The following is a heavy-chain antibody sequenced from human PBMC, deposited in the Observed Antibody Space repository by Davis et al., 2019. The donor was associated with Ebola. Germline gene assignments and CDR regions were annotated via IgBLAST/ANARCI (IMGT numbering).Heavy chain of an antibody. D-gene: IGHD2-2*01. CDR2: IRSKAYGGTT. Sequence: GESLKISCTASGFTFGDYAMSWFRQAPGKGLEWVSFIRSKAYGGTTEYAASVKGRFTISRDDSKSIAYLQMNSLKTEDTAVYYCTRDSYCSSSNCFFYYYYGMDVWGQVTTVTVSS. V-gene: IGHV3-49*03. J-gene: IGHJ6*02. CDR1: GFTFGDYA. CDR3: TRDSYCSSSNCFFYYYYGMDV.